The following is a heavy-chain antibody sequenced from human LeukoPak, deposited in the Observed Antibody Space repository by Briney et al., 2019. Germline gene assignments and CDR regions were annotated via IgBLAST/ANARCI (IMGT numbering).Heavy chain of an antibody. V-gene: IGHV3-53*04. D-gene: IGHD1-26*01. CDR1: GFTVSSNY. CDR2: IYSGGST. J-gene: IGHJ5*02. CDR3: ARGMGATTGSRIWFDP. Sequence: PGGSLRLSCAASGFTVSSNYMSWVRQAPGKGLEWVSVIYSGGSTYYADSVKGRFTISRHNSKNTLYLQMNSLRAEDTAVYYCARGMGATTGSRIWFDPWGQGTLVTVSS.